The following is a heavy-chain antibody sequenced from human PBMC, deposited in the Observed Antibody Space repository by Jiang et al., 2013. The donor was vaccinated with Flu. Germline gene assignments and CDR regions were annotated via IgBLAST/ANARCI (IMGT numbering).Heavy chain of an antibody. D-gene: IGHD2-15*01. Sequence: VQLVESGAEVKKPGASVKVSCQASGYTFTDYYMHWVRQAPGQGLEWMGWINPSNGGTNFVHRFQDRVTMTWDTSITTAYMELRSLRPDDTAVYYCARKESHQLIIRYWGQGTRVTVSS. J-gene: IGHJ4*02. CDR3: ARKESHQLIIRY. CDR2: INPSNGGT. V-gene: IGHV1-2*02. CDR1: GYTFTDYY.